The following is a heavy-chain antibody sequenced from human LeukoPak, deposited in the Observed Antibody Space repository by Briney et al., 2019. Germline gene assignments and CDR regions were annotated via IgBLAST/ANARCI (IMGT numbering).Heavy chain of an antibody. CDR2: IGSSGNT. D-gene: IGHD2/OR15-2a*01. J-gene: IGHJ4*02. CDR1: GEPMRNYY. V-gene: IGHV4-4*07. Sequence: PSETLSLTCSVSGEPMRNYYWSWIRQPAGRGLEWIGRIGSSGNTNYNPSLGSRVTVSIDVSKNQLSLKLYSVTAADTAVYYCTRGEFDCDSWGQGILVTVSS. CDR3: TRGEFDCDS.